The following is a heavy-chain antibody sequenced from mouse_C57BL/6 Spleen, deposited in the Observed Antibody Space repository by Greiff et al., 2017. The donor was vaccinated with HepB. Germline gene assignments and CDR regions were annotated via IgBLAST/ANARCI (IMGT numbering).Heavy chain of an antibody. CDR3: ARGGIGDYDGLGY. J-gene: IGHJ2*01. Sequence: VKLMESGPELVKPGASVKISCKASGYSFTSYYIHWVKQRPGQGLEWIGWIYPGSGNTKYNEKFKGKATLTADTSSSTAYMQLSSLTSEDSAVYYCARGGIGDYDGLGYWGQGTTLTVSS. CDR1: GYSFTSYY. D-gene: IGHD2-4*01. CDR2: IYPGSGNT. V-gene: IGHV1-66*01.